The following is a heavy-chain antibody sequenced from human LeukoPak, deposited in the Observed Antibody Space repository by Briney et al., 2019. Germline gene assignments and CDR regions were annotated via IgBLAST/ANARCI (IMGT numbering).Heavy chain of an antibody. D-gene: IGHD2-21*02. CDR1: GYTFTSYG. J-gene: IGHJ5*02. Sequence: GASVKVSCKASGYTFTSYGISWVRQAPGRGLEWMGWISAYNGNTNYAQKLQGRVTMTTDTSTSTAYMELRSLRSDDTAVYYCARVGATAIPPENWFDPWGQGTLVTVSS. CDR3: ARVGATAIPPENWFDP. CDR2: ISAYNGNT. V-gene: IGHV1-18*01.